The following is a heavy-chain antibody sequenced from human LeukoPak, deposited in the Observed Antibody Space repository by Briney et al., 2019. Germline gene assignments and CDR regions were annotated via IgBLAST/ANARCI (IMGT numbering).Heavy chain of an antibody. CDR1: GYRFTSYW. CDR2: IYPDDSDT. V-gene: IGHV5-51*01. CDR3: ARRAYCSGGGCYVTPFDI. Sequence: GESLQISCKGSGYRFTSYWIGWVRQMPGKGLEWMGIIYPDDSDTRYSPSFQGQVTISADKSISTAYLQWSSLKASDTAMYYCARRAYCSGGGCYVTPFDIWGQGTMVTVSS. J-gene: IGHJ3*02. D-gene: IGHD2-15*01.